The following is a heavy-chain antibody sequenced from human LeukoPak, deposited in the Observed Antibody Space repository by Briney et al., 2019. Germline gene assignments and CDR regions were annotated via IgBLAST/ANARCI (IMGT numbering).Heavy chain of an antibody. D-gene: IGHD5-18*01. CDR2: ISGSGGST. J-gene: IGHJ4*02. V-gene: IGHV3-23*01. CDR1: GFTFSSYV. Sequence: GGSLRLSCAASGFTFSSYVMNWVRQAPGKGLEWVSAISGSGGSTYYADSVKGRFTISRDNSKNTLYLQMNGLRAEDTAVYYCAKSAIRLPALDYWGQGTLVTVSS. CDR3: AKSAIRLPALDY.